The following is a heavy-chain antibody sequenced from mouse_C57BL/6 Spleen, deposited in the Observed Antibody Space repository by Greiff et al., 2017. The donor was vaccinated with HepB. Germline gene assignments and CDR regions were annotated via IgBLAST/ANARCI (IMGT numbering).Heavy chain of an antibody. CDR2: ISYDGSN. CDR1: GYSITSGYY. D-gene: IGHD1-1*01. V-gene: IGHV3-6*01. CDR3: AREGVVATRYFDY. J-gene: IGHJ2*01. Sequence: EVHLVESGPGLVKPSQSLSLTCSVTGYSITSGYYWNWIRQFPGNKLEWMGYISYDGSNNYNPSLKNRISITRDTSKNQFFLKLNSVTTEDTATYYCAREGVVATRYFDYWGQGTTLTVSS.